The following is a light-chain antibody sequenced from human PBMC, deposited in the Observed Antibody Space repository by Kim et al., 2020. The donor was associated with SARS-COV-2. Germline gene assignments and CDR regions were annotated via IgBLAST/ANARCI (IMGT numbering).Light chain of an antibody. V-gene: IGKV3-20*01. Sequence: IVLTQSPGTLSLSPGERATLSCRASQSVSSSHLAWYQQKPGQAPRLLIYGAFNRATGIPDRFSGSGSGTDFTLTISRLEAEDFAVYYCQQYDWSPLTFGGGTKVDIK. CDR3: QQYDWSPLT. J-gene: IGKJ4*01. CDR1: QSVSSSH. CDR2: GAF.